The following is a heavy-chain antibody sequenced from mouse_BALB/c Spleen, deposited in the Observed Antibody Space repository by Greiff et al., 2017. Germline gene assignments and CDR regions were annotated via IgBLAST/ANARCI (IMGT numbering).Heavy chain of an antibody. J-gene: IGHJ1*01. CDR1: GFTFSSFG. D-gene: IGHD2-10*02. CDR3: ARSGTVTRYWYFDV. V-gene: IGHV5-17*02. CDR2: ISSGSSTI. Sequence: EVKLMESGGGLVQPGGSRKLSCAASGFTFSSFGMHWVRQAPEKGLEWVAYISSGSSTIYYADTVKGRFTISRDNPKNTLFLQMTSLRSEDTAMYYGARSGTVTRYWYFDVWGAGTTVTVSA.